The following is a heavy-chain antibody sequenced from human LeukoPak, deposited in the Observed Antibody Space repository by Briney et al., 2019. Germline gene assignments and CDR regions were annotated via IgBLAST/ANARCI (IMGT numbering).Heavy chain of an antibody. J-gene: IGHJ4*02. CDR2: INHSGST. Sequence: PSETLSLTCAVYGGSFSGYYWSWIRQPPGKGLEWIGEINHSGSTNYNPSLKSRVTISVDTSKNQFSLKLSSVTAADTAVYYCARGRRITMVRGVPHSPRGVYFDYWGQGTLVTVSS. CDR3: ARGRRITMVRGVPHSPRGVYFDY. CDR1: GGSFSGYY. V-gene: IGHV4-34*01. D-gene: IGHD3-10*01.